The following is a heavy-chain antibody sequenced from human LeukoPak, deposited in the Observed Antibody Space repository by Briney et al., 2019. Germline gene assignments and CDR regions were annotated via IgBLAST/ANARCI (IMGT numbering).Heavy chain of an antibody. V-gene: IGHV4-30-2*01. Sequence: SQTLSLTCAVSGVSISSGGYSWSWLRQPPGKGLEWIGYIYHSGSTYYNPSLKSRVTISVDRSKNQFSLKLSSVTAADTAVYYCARDGTVTTGAFDIWGQGTMVTVSS. CDR3: ARDGTVTTGAFDI. J-gene: IGHJ3*02. CDR1: GVSISSGGYS. CDR2: IYHSGST. D-gene: IGHD4-17*01.